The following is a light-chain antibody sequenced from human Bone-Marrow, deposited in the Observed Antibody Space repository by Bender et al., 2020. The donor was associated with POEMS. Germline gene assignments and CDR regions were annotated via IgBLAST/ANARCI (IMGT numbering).Light chain of an antibody. CDR2: DAF. CDR1: ASDVGAFDF. J-gene: IGLJ2*01. V-gene: IGLV2-14*03. Sequence: QSVLTQPASVSASPGQSITISCSGTASDVGAFDFVSWYQHHPDKAPKLVIFDAFKRPPGISPRFSASKYGDTASLTISGLQADDEAIYYCSSKTTNRDHVVFGGGTVLTVL. CDR3: SSKTTNRDHVV.